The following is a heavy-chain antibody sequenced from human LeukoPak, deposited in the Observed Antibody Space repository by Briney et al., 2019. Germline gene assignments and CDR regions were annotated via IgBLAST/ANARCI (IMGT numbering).Heavy chain of an antibody. Sequence: GGSLRLSCAASGFTFSSYDMHWVRQATGKGLEWVSAIGTAVDPYYPGSVKGRFTISRENAKNSLYLQMNSLRAGDTAVYYCARGRSSWDAFDIWGQGTMVTVSS. CDR1: GFTFSSYD. D-gene: IGHD6-13*01. CDR3: ARGRSSWDAFDI. CDR2: IGTAVDP. J-gene: IGHJ3*02. V-gene: IGHV3-13*05.